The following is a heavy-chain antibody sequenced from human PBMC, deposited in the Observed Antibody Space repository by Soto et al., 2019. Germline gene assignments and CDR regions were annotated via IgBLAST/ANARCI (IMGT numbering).Heavy chain of an antibody. J-gene: IGHJ3*02. V-gene: IGHV4-39*01. CDR2: IYYSGST. CDR3: ARHQESLSYGVAFDI. D-gene: IGHD4-17*01. CDR1: GGSISSSSYY. Sequence: PSETLSLTCTVSGGSISSSSYYWGWIRQPPGKGLEWIGSIYYSGSTYYNPSLKSRVTISVDTSKNQFSLKLSSVTAADTAVYYCARHQESLSYGVAFDIWGQGTMVTVSS.